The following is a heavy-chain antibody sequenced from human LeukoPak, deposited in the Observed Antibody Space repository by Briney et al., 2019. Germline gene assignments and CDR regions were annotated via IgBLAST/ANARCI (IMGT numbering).Heavy chain of an antibody. Sequence: ASVKVSCKASGYTFTSYGISWVRQAPGQGLEWMGWISVYNGNTNYAQKLQGRVTMTTDTSTSTAYMELRSLRSDDTAVYYCARWGPVRGYSGYDEAGGMDVWGQGTTVTVSS. CDR2: ISVYNGNT. CDR1: GYTFTSYG. CDR3: ARWGPVRGYSGYDEAGGMDV. V-gene: IGHV1-18*01. D-gene: IGHD5-12*01. J-gene: IGHJ6*02.